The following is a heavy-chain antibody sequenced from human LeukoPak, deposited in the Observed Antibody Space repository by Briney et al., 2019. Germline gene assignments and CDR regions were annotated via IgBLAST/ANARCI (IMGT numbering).Heavy chain of an antibody. Sequence: GASVKVSCKASGYTFTGYYMHWVRQAPGQGLEWVGWINPHSGGTAYAQKFQGRVTMTRDTSIRTAYMEVSSLRSDDTAVYYCARSKRDSVDLWGQGTQVTVSS. J-gene: IGHJ5*02. V-gene: IGHV1-2*02. CDR1: GYTFTGYY. CDR3: ARSKRDSVDL. D-gene: IGHD5-18*01. CDR2: INPHSGGT.